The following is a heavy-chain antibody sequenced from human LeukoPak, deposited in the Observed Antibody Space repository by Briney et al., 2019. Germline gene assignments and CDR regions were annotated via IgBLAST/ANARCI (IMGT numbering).Heavy chain of an antibody. J-gene: IGHJ4*02. CDR3: ARAKPKNMVRGLIMRRESRYYFDY. V-gene: IGHV3-53*01. D-gene: IGHD3-10*01. CDR1: GFTVSSNY. Sequence: GGSRRLSCAASGFTVSSNYMSWVRQAPGKGLEWVSVIYSGGSTYYADSVKGRFTISRDNSKSTLYIQMNSLRAEDTAVYYCARAKPKNMVRGLIMRRESRYYFDYWGQGTLVTVSS. CDR2: IYSGGST.